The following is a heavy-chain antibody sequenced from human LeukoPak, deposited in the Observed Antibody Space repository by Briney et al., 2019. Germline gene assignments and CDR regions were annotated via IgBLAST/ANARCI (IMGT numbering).Heavy chain of an antibody. V-gene: IGHV1-69*13. CDR1: GGTFSSYA. Sequence: ASVKVSCKASGGTFSSYAISWVRQAPGQGLEWMGGIIPIFDTANYAQKFQGRVTITADESTSTAYMELSSLRSEDTAVYYCAREGPSYCSSTSCYGANYYYMDVWGKGTTVTVSS. J-gene: IGHJ6*03. CDR3: AREGPSYCSSTSCYGANYYYMDV. CDR2: IIPIFDTA. D-gene: IGHD2-2*01.